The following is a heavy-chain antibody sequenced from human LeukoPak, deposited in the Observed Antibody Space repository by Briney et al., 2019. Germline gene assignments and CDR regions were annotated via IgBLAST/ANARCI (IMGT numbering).Heavy chain of an antibody. J-gene: IGHJ4*02. V-gene: IGHV5-51*01. D-gene: IGHD4-17*01. CDR3: ARSTYGDYDY. Sequence: GGSLQISCKGSGGIFSNYWIGWGRQMPGKGLEWLGIISPGGSHTTYSPSFQARFTMSVDKSINTAYLQWSSLKASDTAIYYCARSTYGDYDYWGQGTLVTVSS. CDR1: GGIFSNYW. CDR2: ISPGGSHT.